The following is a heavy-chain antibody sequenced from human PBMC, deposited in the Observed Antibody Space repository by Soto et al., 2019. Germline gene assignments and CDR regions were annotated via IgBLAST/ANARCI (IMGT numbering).Heavy chain of an antibody. CDR2: IYYSGST. D-gene: IGHD3-10*01. CDR1: GGSIISYY. V-gene: IGHV4-59*06. Sequence: SETLSLTCTVSGGSIISYYWSWIRQHPGKGLEWIGYIYYSGSTYYNPSLKSRVTISVDTSKNQFSLKLSSVTAADTAVYYCARGVTMVRGVIHTPYFDYWGQGTLVTVSS. CDR3: ARGVTMVRGVIHTPYFDY. J-gene: IGHJ4*02.